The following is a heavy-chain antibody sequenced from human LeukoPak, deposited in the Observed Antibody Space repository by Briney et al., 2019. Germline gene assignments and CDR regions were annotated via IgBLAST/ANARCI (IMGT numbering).Heavy chain of an antibody. CDR2: IYSGGTA. D-gene: IGHD5/OR15-5a*01. Sequence: SETLPLTCTVSGGSVSSSFWSWIRQPPGKGLEWIGNIYSGGTANYDPSLGRHDTVSLDSSKNHFSLNLNSVTAADTAIYYCVSTSTWPAFHIWVPATIVTVSS. V-gene: IGHV4-59*08. J-gene: IGHJ3*02. CDR1: GGSVSSSF. CDR3: VSTSTWPAFHI.